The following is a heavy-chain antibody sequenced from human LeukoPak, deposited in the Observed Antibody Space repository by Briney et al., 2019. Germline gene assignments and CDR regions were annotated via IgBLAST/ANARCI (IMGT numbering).Heavy chain of an antibody. Sequence: GGSLRLSCAASGFTFSSYSMNWVRQAPGKGLEWVSSISSSNTYIYYADSVRGRFTISRDNAKNSLYLQMNSLRAEDTAVFYCARGFSSQSPFDYWGQGTLVTVSS. CDR1: GFTFSSYS. V-gene: IGHV3-21*06. CDR2: ISSSNTYI. D-gene: IGHD2/OR15-2a*01. J-gene: IGHJ4*02. CDR3: ARGFSSQSPFDY.